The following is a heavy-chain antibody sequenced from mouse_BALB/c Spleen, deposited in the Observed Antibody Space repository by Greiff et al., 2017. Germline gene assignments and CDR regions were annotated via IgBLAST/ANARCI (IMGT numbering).Heavy chain of an antibody. Sequence: EVKLMESGPSLVKPSQTLSLTCSVTGDSITSGYWNWIRKFPGNKLEYMGYISYSGSTYYNPSLKSRISITRDTSKNQYYLQLNSVTTEDTATYYCARLNDYDEESYAMDYWGQGTSVTVSS. J-gene: IGHJ4*01. CDR1: GDSITSGY. D-gene: IGHD2-4*01. CDR3: ARLNDYDEESYAMDY. CDR2: ISYSGST. V-gene: IGHV3-8*02.